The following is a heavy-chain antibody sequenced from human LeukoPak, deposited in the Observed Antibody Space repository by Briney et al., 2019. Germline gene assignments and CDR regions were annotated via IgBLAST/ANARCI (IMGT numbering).Heavy chain of an antibody. V-gene: IGHV3-11*04. J-gene: IGHJ4*02. CDR2: ISSSGSII. D-gene: IGHD1-20*01. Sequence: GGPLRLSWAASGFTFSDYYMSWIRQAPGKGLEWVSYISSSGSIIYYADSVKGRFTISRDNAKNSLYLQMSGLRAEDTAVYYCARASYNWNAGTTYYFDYWGQGTLVTVSS. CDR3: ARASYNWNAGTTYYFDY. CDR1: GFTFSDYY.